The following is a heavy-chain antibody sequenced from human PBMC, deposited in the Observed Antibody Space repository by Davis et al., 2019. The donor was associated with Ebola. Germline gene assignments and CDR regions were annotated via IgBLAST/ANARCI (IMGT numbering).Heavy chain of an antibody. D-gene: IGHD2-8*01. J-gene: IGHJ4*02. CDR1: GFTFSSYA. Sequence: GESLKISCAASGFTFSSYAMSWVRQAPGKGLEWVSAISGSGGSTYYADSVKGRFTISRDNSKNTLFLQMNSLRAEDTAVYYCAKDPNGSSNWNYFDYWGQGTLVTASS. V-gene: IGHV3-23*01. CDR3: AKDPNGSSNWNYFDY. CDR2: ISGSGGST.